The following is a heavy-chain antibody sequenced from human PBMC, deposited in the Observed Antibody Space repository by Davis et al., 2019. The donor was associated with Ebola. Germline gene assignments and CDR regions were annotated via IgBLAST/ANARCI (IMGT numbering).Heavy chain of an antibody. CDR3: ARDNLSYYGMDV. CDR2: IYHSGST. J-gene: IGHJ6*04. D-gene: IGHD2/OR15-2a*01. CDR1: GGSISSSNW. Sequence: GSLRLSCAVSGGSISSSNWWSWVRQPPGKGLEWIGEIYHSGSTNYNPSLKSRVTISVDKSKNQFSLKLSSVTAADTAVYYCARDNLSYYGMDVWGKGTTVTVSS. V-gene: IGHV4-4*02.